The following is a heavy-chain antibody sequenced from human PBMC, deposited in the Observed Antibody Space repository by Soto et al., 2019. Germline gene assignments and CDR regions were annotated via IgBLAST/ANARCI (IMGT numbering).Heavy chain of an antibody. CDR1: GFTFSNAW. Sequence: GGSLRLSCAASGFTFSNAWMNWVRQAPGKGLEWVAVIWYDGSNKYYADSVKGRFTISRDNSKNTLYLQMNSLRAEDTAVYYCAKDRFREGYYYYYGMDVWGQVTTVTVSS. D-gene: IGHD3-10*01. CDR3: AKDRFREGYYYYYGMDV. J-gene: IGHJ6*02. V-gene: IGHV3-30*02. CDR2: IWYDGSNK.